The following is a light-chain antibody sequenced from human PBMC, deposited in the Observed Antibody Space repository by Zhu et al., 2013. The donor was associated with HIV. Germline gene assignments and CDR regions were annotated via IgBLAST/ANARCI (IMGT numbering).Light chain of an antibody. CDR1: QTIDNDF. CDR3: QQYGRTPYT. CDR2: HGS. J-gene: IGKJ2*01. Sequence: ENVLTQSPGTLSLSPGERATLSCRASQTIDNDFLAWYQHKHGQAPRLLIYHGSNRPSGIPDKFSGSGSGADFTLTISRLDTEDFAMYYCQQYGRTPYTFGQGTNVEIK. V-gene: IGKV3-20*01.